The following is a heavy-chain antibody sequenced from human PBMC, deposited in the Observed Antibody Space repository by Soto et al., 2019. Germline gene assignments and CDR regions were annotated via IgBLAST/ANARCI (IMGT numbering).Heavy chain of an antibody. CDR3: ARVDPPDSSGWWRVGYYYYYGMDV. J-gene: IGHJ6*02. Sequence: QVQLVESGGGVVQPGRSLRLSCAASGFTFSSYGMHWVRQAPGKGLEWVAVIWYDGSNKYYADSVKGRFTISRDNSKNTLYLQMNSLRAEDTAVYYCARVDPPDSSGWWRVGYYYYYGMDVWGQGTTVTVSS. D-gene: IGHD6-19*01. CDR1: GFTFSSYG. V-gene: IGHV3-33*01. CDR2: IWYDGSNK.